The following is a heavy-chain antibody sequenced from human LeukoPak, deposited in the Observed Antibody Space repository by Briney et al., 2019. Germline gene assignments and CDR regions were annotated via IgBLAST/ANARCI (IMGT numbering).Heavy chain of an antibody. CDR3: ARGTSPMVSPFDC. V-gene: IGHV1-18*01. J-gene: IGHJ4*02. Sequence: GASVKVSCKASGYTFNSHGISWVRQAPGQGLEWMGSISAYNGDKDFAQNFQGRLTMTTDTSTSTAYMELRSLRSDDTAVYCCARGTSPMVSPFDCWGQGTLVTVSS. D-gene: IGHD5-18*01. CDR1: GYTFNSHG. CDR2: ISAYNGDK.